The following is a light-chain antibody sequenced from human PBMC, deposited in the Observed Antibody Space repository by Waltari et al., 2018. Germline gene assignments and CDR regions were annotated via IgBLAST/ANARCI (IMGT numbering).Light chain of an antibody. V-gene: IGLV1-47*01. CDR1: SSNIAGNY. J-gene: IGLJ3*02. Sequence: QSVLTQLPSASGTPGQGVTISCSASSSNIAGNYVDLYQQFPGTSPKLPIHRNNQRPSGVPDRFSGSKSGTSAFLVISGLRSEDEADYHCAAWDDSLSGWVFGGGTKVTVL. CDR3: AAWDDSLSGWV. CDR2: RNN.